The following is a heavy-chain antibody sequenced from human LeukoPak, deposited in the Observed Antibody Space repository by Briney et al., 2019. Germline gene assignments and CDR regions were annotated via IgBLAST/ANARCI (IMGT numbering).Heavy chain of an antibody. J-gene: IGHJ4*02. V-gene: IGHV4-38-2*02. Sequence: SETLSLTCSVSGYSISSGYYWGWIRQPPGKGLEWIGSIFHSGSTHYNPSLKSRVTISVDTSKNQFSLKLSSVTAADTAVYYCARTYYSFWSNYYGYWGQGTLVTVSS. CDR2: IFHSGST. CDR3: ARTYYSFWSNYYGY. CDR1: GYSISSGYY. D-gene: IGHD3-3*01.